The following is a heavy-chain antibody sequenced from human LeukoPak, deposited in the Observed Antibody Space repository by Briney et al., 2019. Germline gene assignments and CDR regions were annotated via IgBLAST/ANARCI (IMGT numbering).Heavy chain of an antibody. CDR3: ERVLRYCSSTSCSYYFDY. Sequence: ASVKVSCKASGYTFTSYYINWVRQATGQGLEWMGWMNPNSGNTGYAQKFQGRVTMTRNTSISTAYMELSSLKSEDTAVYYCERVLRYCSSTSCSYYFDYWGQGTLVTVS. CDR1: GYTFTSYY. V-gene: IGHV1-8*01. J-gene: IGHJ4*02. D-gene: IGHD2-2*01. CDR2: MNPNSGNT.